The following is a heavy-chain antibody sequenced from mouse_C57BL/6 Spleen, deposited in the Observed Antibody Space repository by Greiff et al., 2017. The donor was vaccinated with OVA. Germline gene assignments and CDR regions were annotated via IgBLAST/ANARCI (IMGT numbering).Heavy chain of an antibody. V-gene: IGHV1-82*01. CDR3: VYDGYPAWFAY. CDR2: IYPGDGDT. J-gene: IGHJ3*01. Sequence: VRLQQSGPELVKPGASVKISCKASGYAFSSSWMNWVKQRPGKGLEWIGRIYPGDGDTNYNGKFKGKATLTADKSSSTAYMQLSSLTSEDSAVYFCVYDGYPAWFAYWGQGTLVTVSA. CDR1: GYAFSSSW. D-gene: IGHD2-3*01.